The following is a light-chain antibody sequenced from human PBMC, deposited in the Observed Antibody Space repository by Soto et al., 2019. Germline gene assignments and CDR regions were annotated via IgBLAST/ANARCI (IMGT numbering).Light chain of an antibody. CDR1: QDIGNF. CDR2: AAS. CDR3: QKCKVAPFT. V-gene: IGKV1-27*01. Sequence: DIQMTQSPSSLSAFVGDIVTITFRASQDIGNFLAWYQQKPGKVPKLLIYAASTLQSGVPSRFSGSGSGTDFTLTISSLQPEDVATYYCQKCKVAPFTFGGGTKVDI. J-gene: IGKJ4*01.